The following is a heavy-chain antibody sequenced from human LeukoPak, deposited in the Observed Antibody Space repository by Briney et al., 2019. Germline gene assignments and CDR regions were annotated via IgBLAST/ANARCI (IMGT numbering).Heavy chain of an antibody. CDR2: IYYSGST. D-gene: IGHD1-26*01. Sequence: SSETLSLTCTVSGGSISSYYWSWIRQPPGKGLEWVWYIYYSGSTNYNPSLKSRVTTSVDTSTTQFSLKLSSVTAADTAVYYCARVGALGGYFDYWGQGTLVTVSS. V-gene: IGHV4-59*01. CDR1: GGSISSYY. CDR3: ARVGALGGYFDY. J-gene: IGHJ4*02.